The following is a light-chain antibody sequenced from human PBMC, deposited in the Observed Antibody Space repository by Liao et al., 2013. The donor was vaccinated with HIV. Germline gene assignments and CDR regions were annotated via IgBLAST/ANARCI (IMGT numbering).Light chain of an antibody. J-gene: IGLJ1*01. V-gene: IGLV3-1*01. CDR2: QDS. CDR3: QARDLTTAV. Sequence: SYELTQPPSVSVSPGQTASIACSGDKLGDKYACWYQQKPGQSPVLVIYQDSNRPSGIPERFSGSNSGNTATLTITGTQPMDEADYYCQARDLTTAVFGTGTKVTVL. CDR1: KLGDKY.